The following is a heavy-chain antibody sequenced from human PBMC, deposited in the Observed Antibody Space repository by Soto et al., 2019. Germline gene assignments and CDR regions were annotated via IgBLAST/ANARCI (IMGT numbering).Heavy chain of an antibody. V-gene: IGHV4-30-2*01. CDR3: ARGGLLPDY. CDR1: GGSISSGGHS. J-gene: IGHJ4*02. Sequence: QLQLQESGSGLVKPSQTLSLTCAVSGGSISSGGHSWSWIRQPPGKGLEWIGYISHSGSTYYNPSLKSRVTVSGDRSKNQFSRKLSSVTAADTAVYYCARGGLLPDYWGQGTLVTVSS. D-gene: IGHD6-19*01. CDR2: ISHSGST.